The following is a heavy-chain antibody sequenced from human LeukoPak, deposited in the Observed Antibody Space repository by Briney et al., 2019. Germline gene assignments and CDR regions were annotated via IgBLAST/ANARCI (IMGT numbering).Heavy chain of an antibody. CDR3: ARRVTAIGYYYYGMDV. V-gene: IGHV1-18*01. Sequence: ASVKVSCKASGYTFTSYGISWVRQAPGQGLEWMGWISAYNGSTNYAQKLQGRVTMTTDTSTSTAYMELRSLRSDDTAVYYCARRVTAIGYYYYGMDVWGQGTTVTVSS. CDR1: GYTFTSYG. CDR2: ISAYNGST. J-gene: IGHJ6*02. D-gene: IGHD2-21*02.